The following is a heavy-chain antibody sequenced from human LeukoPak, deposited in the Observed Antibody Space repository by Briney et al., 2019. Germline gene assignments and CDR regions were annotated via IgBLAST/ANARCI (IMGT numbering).Heavy chain of an antibody. D-gene: IGHD1-26*01. CDR3: ARAAKWEFYHYYMDV. J-gene: IGHJ6*03. V-gene: IGHV3-48*01. Sequence: GGSLRLSCVASEFTSSSYSMIWVRQAPGKALEWISYISNGSGNRYYADSVKGRFTISRDNAKNLLYLQMNNLRADDTAVYYCARAAKWEFYHYYMDVWGKGTTVAVSS. CDR1: EFTSSSYS. CDR2: ISNGSGNR.